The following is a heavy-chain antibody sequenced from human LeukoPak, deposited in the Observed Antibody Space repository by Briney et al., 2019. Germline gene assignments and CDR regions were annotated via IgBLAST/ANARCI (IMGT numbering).Heavy chain of an antibody. CDR3: ARPSNYGSGLGILD. CDR2: MSYSGSS. CDR1: GGSITSYTYY. Sequence: SETLSLTCTVSGGSITSYTYYWGWIRQPPGKGLEWIGSMSYSGSSYYSPSLKSRVTISLDTSKNQFSLKLTSVTAADTAVYYCARPSNYGSGLGILDWGQGTLVIVSS. D-gene: IGHD3-10*01. V-gene: IGHV4-39*01. J-gene: IGHJ4*02.